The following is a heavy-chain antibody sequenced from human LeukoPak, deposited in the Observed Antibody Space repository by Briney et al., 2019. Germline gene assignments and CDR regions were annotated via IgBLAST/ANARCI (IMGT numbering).Heavy chain of an antibody. V-gene: IGHV4-39*07. D-gene: IGHD2-15*01. CDR2: VYYSGTT. CDR3: ARAGCSGGSCYESRGAFDI. CDR1: GGSISSSIYY. J-gene: IGHJ3*02. Sequence: SETLSLTCSVSGGSISSSIYYWGWIRQSPGKGLEWIGNVYYSGTTYYNPSLKSRVTISVDTSKNQFSLKLSSVTAADTAVYYCARAGCSGGSCYESRGAFDIWGQGTMVTASS.